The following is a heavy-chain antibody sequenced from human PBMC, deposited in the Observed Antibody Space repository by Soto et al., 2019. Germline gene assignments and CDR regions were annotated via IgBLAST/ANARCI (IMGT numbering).Heavy chain of an antibody. Sequence: PVGALRVSCSASGFILSSYPMYWVRQAPGKGLEYVSGMSGNGDTTDYAVSATGRLTNSTDNSKTTLFLKMRSLRAEETAVYYCAKDEGQFLRNYFNYGINVWALGTTLTVSS. CDR1: GFILSSYP. CDR3: AKDEGQFLRNYFNYGINV. D-gene: IGHD3-3*01. CDR2: MSGNGDTT. V-gene: IGHV3-64D*06. J-gene: IGHJ2*01.